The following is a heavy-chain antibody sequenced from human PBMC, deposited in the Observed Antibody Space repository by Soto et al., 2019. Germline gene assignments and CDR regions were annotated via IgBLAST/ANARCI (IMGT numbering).Heavy chain of an antibody. CDR1: GFTVSSNY. J-gene: IGHJ4*02. V-gene: IGHV3-53*01. CDR2: IYSGGST. CDR3: CRGYSLPGLFDY. Sequence: GGSLRLSCAASGFTVSSNYMSWVRQAPGKGLEWVSVIYSGGSTYYADSVKGRFTISRDNSKNTLYLQMNSLRAEDTAMYYCCRGYSLPGLFDYWGQGTLVTVSS. D-gene: IGHD6-25*01.